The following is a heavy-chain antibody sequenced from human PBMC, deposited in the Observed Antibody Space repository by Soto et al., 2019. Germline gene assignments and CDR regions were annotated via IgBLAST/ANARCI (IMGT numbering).Heavy chain of an antibody. CDR1: KVTIGTYS. Sequence: PGRSRTLAWAAAKVTIGTYSGSWIRQAPGKGLEWVSAISAGGGSTNYADSVKGRFTISRDNSKNTLYLQMNSLRAEDTAVYYCTTDSIGGGSSEYYYYYYGMDVWGQGTTVTVSS. V-gene: IGHV3-23*01. J-gene: IGHJ6*02. CDR3: TTDSIGGGSSEYYYYYYGMDV. CDR2: ISAGGGST. D-gene: IGHD2-15*01.